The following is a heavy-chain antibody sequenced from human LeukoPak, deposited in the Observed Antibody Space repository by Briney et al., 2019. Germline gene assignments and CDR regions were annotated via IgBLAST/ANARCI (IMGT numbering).Heavy chain of an antibody. CDR2: IYYSGST. CDR1: GGSVSSGSYY. CDR3: AREMATILFDP. Sequence: PSETLSLTCTVSGGSVSSGSYYWSWIRQPPGMGLEWIGYIYYSGSTNYNPSLKSRATISVDTSKNQFSLKLSSVTAADTVVYYCAREMATILFDPWGQGTLVTVSS. D-gene: IGHD5-24*01. V-gene: IGHV4-61*01. J-gene: IGHJ5*02.